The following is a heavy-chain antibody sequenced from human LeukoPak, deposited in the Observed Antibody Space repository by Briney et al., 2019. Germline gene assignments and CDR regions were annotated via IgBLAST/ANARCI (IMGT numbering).Heavy chain of an antibody. Sequence: SETLSLTCTASGGSISSYYWSWIRQPPGKGLEWIGYIYYSGSTNYNPSLKSRVTISVDTSKNQFSLKLSSVTAADTAVYYCARAPRITMVRGNSNWFDPWGQGTLVTVSS. J-gene: IGHJ5*02. CDR1: GGSISSYY. CDR2: IYYSGST. CDR3: ARAPRITMVRGNSNWFDP. D-gene: IGHD3-10*01. V-gene: IGHV4-59*01.